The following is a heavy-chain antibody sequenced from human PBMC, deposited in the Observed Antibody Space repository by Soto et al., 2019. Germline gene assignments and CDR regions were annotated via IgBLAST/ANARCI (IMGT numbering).Heavy chain of an antibody. CDR3: AFSNYYDSSGYYYPIEY. D-gene: IGHD3-22*01. Sequence: SVEVSRKGSGGPLSSYTISWGGQGPGQVLEWMGRIIPILGIANYAQKFQGRVTITADKSTSTAYMELSSLRSEDTAVYYCAFSNYYDSSGYYYPIEYWGQGTLVTVSS. CDR1: GGPLSSYT. V-gene: IGHV1-69*02. J-gene: IGHJ4*02. CDR2: IIPILGIA.